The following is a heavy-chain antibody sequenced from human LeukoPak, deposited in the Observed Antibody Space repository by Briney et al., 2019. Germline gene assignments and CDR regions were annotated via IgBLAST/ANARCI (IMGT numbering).Heavy chain of an antibody. CDR2: IYYSGST. J-gene: IGHJ4*02. CDR3: AKSRGGSSIFDY. V-gene: IGHV4-39*01. D-gene: IGHD1-14*01. CDR1: GGSIRRSNYY. Sequence: SETLSLTCNVSGGSIRRSNYYWGWIRQPPGKGLEWIGSIYYSGSTYYKPSLKSRVTISVDTSKNQFSLKLSSVTAADTAVYYCAKSRGGSSIFDYWGQGTLVTVSP.